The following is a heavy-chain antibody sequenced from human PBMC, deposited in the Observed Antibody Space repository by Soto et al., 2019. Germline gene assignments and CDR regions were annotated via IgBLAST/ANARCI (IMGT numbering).Heavy chain of an antibody. Sequence: PSETLSLTCIVSGGSIISGSINNDYWSWIRQPPGKGLEWIGYIYDSGSTNYNPSLNSRVTISVDTSKNQFSLKLSSVTAADTAVYYCARRPPPNYGMDVWGQGTTVTVS. CDR3: ARRPPPNYGMDV. CDR2: IYDSGST. J-gene: IGHJ6*02. V-gene: IGHV4-61*01. CDR1: GGSIISGSINNDY.